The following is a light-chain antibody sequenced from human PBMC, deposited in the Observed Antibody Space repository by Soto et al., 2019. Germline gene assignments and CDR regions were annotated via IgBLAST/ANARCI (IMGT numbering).Light chain of an antibody. CDR3: QQYKTYYRT. V-gene: IGKV1-5*01. Sequence: DIQMTQSPSSLSASVLDRVTITCLASQNISRWLAWYQQKPGQAPKLLIYDVSSFEGGVPSRFSGSGSGTEFTLTISSLQPDDFATYYCQQYKTYYRTFGQGTKVDIK. J-gene: IGKJ1*01. CDR1: QNISRW. CDR2: DVS.